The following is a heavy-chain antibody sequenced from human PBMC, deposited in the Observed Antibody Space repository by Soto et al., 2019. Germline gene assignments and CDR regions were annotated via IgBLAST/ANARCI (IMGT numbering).Heavy chain of an antibody. V-gene: IGHV3-23*01. D-gene: IGHD1-26*01. CDR2: MSNTGGST. CDR1: EFTFSTYG. CDR3: AKDSGTYPYYYDMDV. Sequence: HPGGSLRLSCAASEFTFSTYGMNWVRQAPGKGLEWVSFMSNTGGSTYYADSVKGRFTISRDNSKNTLYLQMNSLRVDDTAVYYCAKDSGTYPYYYDMDVWGQGTTVTVSS. J-gene: IGHJ6*02.